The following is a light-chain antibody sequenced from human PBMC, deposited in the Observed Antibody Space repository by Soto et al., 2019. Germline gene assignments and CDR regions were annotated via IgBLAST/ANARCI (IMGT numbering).Light chain of an antibody. CDR2: DAS. Sequence: DIQMTQSPSTLSASVGDRVTITCRASQSISRSLAWYQQKPGKAPKVLIYDASSLQRGVPSRFSGSESGTEFTLTISRLQPDDFASYCCQQYHSYPLTFAGGTKVEIK. V-gene: IGKV1-5*01. CDR3: QQYHSYPLT. J-gene: IGKJ4*01. CDR1: QSISRS.